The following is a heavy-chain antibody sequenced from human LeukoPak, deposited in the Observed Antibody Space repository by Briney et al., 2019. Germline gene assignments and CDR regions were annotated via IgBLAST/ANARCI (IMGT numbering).Heavy chain of an antibody. CDR1: GFTFSSYG. D-gene: IGHD3-3*01. Sequence: GGSLRLSCAASGFTFSSYGMHWVHQAPGKGLEWVAVISYDGSNKYYADSVKGRFTISRDNSKNTLYLQMNSLRAEDTAVYYCAKDLQLRVVPDAFDIWGQGTMVTVSS. J-gene: IGHJ3*02. CDR2: ISYDGSNK. CDR3: AKDLQLRVVPDAFDI. V-gene: IGHV3-30*18.